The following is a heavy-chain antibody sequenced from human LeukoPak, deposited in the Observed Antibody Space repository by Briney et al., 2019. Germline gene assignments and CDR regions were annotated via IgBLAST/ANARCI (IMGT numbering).Heavy chain of an antibody. Sequence: GGSLRLSCEASGFTFTNYAMSWVRQAPGKGLEWVSSISSSSSYIFYADSVKGRFTISRDNAKNSLFLQMISLRAEDTAVYYCASGITIRDLDYWGQGTLVTVSS. V-gene: IGHV3-21*01. D-gene: IGHD3-10*01. J-gene: IGHJ4*02. CDR3: ASGITIRDLDY. CDR1: GFTFTNYA. CDR2: ISSSSSYI.